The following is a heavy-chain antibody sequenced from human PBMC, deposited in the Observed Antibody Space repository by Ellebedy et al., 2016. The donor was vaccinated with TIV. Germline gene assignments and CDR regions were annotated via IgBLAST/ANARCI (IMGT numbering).Heavy chain of an antibody. CDR1: GDSITSDGYY. J-gene: IGHJ4*02. V-gene: IGHV4-31*02. CDR3: ARNYGSGHFDY. CDR2: IHHTGRT. Sequence: SETLSLXXSVSGDSITSDGYYWGWIRQHPGKGLEWIGYIHHTGRTYYNPSLKSRLTISVDTSINQFSLKLISVTAADTAVYYCARNYGSGHFDYWGQGTLVTVSS. D-gene: IGHD3-10*01.